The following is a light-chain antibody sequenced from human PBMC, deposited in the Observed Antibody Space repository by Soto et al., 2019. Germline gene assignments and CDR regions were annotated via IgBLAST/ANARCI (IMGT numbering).Light chain of an antibody. V-gene: IGLV3-21*04. CDR1: NIGIKD. Sequence: SYELTQPPSVSVAPGKTARITCGGDNIGIKDVHWYQQKPGQAPVLVIYFDSDRPSGIPERFSGSNSGNTATLTVSRVEAGDEADYYCQVWDGSSDVVFGGGTQLTVL. CDR3: QVWDGSSDVV. J-gene: IGLJ3*02. CDR2: FDS.